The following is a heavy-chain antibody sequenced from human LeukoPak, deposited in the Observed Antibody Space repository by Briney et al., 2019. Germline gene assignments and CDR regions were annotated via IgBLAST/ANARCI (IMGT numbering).Heavy chain of an antibody. V-gene: IGHV3-64*01. CDR2: ISGNGVNT. CDR1: GFTFSSHA. CDR3: ARSPSCGGDCFNYYFDS. J-gene: IGHJ4*02. Sequence: PGGSLRLSCAASGFTFSSHAMHWVRQAPGRGLEYVSSISGNGVNTFYANSVKGRFTISRDNSKNTLYLQMDSLRAEDMAVYYCARSPSCGGDCFNYYFDSWAKGTLVTVSS. D-gene: IGHD2-21*02.